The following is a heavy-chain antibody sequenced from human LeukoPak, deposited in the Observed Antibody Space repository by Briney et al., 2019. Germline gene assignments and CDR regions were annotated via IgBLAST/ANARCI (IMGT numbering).Heavy chain of an antibody. CDR3: ASVLRSVVPAAMDPYYYYGMDV. J-gene: IGHJ6*02. V-gene: IGHV4-39*07. CDR2: IYYSGST. Sequence: SETLSLTCTVSGGSISSSSYYWGWIRQPPGKGLEWIGSIYYSGSTYYNPSLKSRVTISVDTSKNQFSLKLSSVTAADTAVYYCASVLRSVVPAAMDPYYYYGMDVWGQGTTVTVSS. D-gene: IGHD2-2*01. CDR1: GGSISSSSYY.